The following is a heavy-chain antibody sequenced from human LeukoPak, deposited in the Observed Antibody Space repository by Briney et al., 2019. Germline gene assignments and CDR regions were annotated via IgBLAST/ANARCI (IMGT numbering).Heavy chain of an antibody. CDR3: ARTSGVDIVYFGY. D-gene: IGHD2-15*01. Sequence: VASVKVSCKASGGTFSSYAISWVRQAPGQGLEWMGRIIPILGIANYAQKFQGRVTITADKSTSTAYMELSSLRSEDTAVYYCARTSGVDIVYFGYWGQGTLVTVSS. V-gene: IGHV1-69*04. J-gene: IGHJ4*02. CDR1: GGTFSSYA. CDR2: IIPILGIA.